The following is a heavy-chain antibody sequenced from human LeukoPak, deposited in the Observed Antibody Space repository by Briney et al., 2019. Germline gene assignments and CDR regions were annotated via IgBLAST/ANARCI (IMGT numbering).Heavy chain of an antibody. CDR2: ISGSGGST. J-gene: IGHJ3*02. D-gene: IGHD3-10*01. V-gene: IGHV3-23*01. CDR1: GFTFSSYG. Sequence: GGSLRLSCAASGFTFSSYGMSWVRQAPGKGLEWVSAISGSGGSTYYADSVKGRFTISRDNSKNTLYLQMNSLRAEDTAVYYCAKDSRSGSGSYYHGLANDAFDIWGQGTMVTVSS. CDR3: AKDSRSGSGSYYHGLANDAFDI.